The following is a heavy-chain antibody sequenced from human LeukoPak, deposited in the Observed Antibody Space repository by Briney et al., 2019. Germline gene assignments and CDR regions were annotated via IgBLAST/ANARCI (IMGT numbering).Heavy chain of an antibody. J-gene: IGHJ4*02. CDR2: IKQDGSEK. V-gene: IGHV3-7*01. CDR3: AREWLDGNGGYDY. Sequence: GGSLRLSCAASGFTFSSYWMSWVRQAPGKGLEWVANIKQDGSEKYYVDSVKGRFTISRDNAKNSLYLQMNSLRAEDTAVYYCAREWLDGNGGYDYWGQGTLVTVSS. D-gene: IGHD6-19*01. CDR1: GFTFSSYW.